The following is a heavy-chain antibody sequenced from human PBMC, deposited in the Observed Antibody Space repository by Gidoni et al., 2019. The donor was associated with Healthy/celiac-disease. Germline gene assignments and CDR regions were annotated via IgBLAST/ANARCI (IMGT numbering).Heavy chain of an antibody. V-gene: IGHV3-23*01. CDR1: GFTFSSYA. J-gene: IGHJ4*02. CDR3: AKGGSGSYYTLYYFDY. Sequence: EVQLLESGGGLVQPGGSLRLSCAASGFTFSSYAMSWVRQAQGKGLEWVSAISGSGGSTYYADSVKGRFTISRDNSKNTLYLQMNSLRAEDTAVYYCAKGGSGSYYTLYYFDYWGQGTLVTVSS. CDR2: ISGSGGST. D-gene: IGHD1-26*01.